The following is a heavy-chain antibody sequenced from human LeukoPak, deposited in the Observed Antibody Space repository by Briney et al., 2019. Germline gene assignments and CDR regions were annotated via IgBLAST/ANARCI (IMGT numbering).Heavy chain of an antibody. Sequence: ASVKVSCKVSGYTLTELSMHWVRQAPGKGLEWMGGFDPEDGETIYAQKFQGRVTMTEDTSTDTACMELSSLRSEDTAVYYCATDLRIQLHFDYWGQGTLVTVSS. D-gene: IGHD5-18*01. V-gene: IGHV1-24*01. CDR3: ATDLRIQLHFDY. J-gene: IGHJ4*02. CDR1: GYTLTELS. CDR2: FDPEDGET.